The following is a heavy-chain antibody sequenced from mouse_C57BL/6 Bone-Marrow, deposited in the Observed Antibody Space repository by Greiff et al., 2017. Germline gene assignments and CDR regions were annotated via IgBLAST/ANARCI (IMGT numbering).Heavy chain of an antibody. J-gene: IGHJ3*01. V-gene: IGHV1-80*01. D-gene: IGHD1-1*01. CDR2: IYPGDGDT. CDR3: ERGVIYRVGAGGFGY. CDR1: GYAISSYW. Sequence: VQLQQSGAELVKPGASVKISCKASGYAISSYWMNWVKQRPGQGLEWIGRIYPGDGDTNYTGKFKGKATLTADKSSSTAYMQLSRLTSEDSAVXFCERGVIYRVGAGGFGYWGQGTLVTVSA.